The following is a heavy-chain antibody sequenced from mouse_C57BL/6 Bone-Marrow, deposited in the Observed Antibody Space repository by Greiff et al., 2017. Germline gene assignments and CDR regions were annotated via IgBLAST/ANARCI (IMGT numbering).Heavy chain of an antibody. V-gene: IGHV1-82*01. D-gene: IGHD2-12*01. Sequence: QVQLQQSGAELVKPGASVKISCKASGYAFSSSWMNWVKQRPGKGLEWIGRIYPGDGDTNYNGKFKGKATLTADKSSSTAYMQLSSLTSEDSAVYFCARPYRSRVYFDVWGTGTTVTVSS. CDR3: ARPYRSRVYFDV. CDR2: IYPGDGDT. CDR1: GYAFSSSW. J-gene: IGHJ1*03.